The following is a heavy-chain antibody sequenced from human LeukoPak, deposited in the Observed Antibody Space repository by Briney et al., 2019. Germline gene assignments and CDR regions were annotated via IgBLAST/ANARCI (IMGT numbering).Heavy chain of an antibody. D-gene: IGHD3-22*01. CDR2: TSGSGGST. CDR3: AKRGVVIRVILVGFHKEAYYFDS. CDR1: GITLSNYG. J-gene: IGHJ4*02. Sequence: GGSLRLSCAVSGITLSNYGMSWVRQAPGRGLEWVAGTSGSGGSTNYTDSVKGRFTISRDNPKNTLYLQMNSLRAEDTAVYFCAKRGVVIRVILVGFHKEAYYFDSWGQGALVTVSS. V-gene: IGHV3-23*01.